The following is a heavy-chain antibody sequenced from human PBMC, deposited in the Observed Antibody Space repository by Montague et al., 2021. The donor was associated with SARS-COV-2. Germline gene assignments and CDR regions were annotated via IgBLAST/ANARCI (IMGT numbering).Heavy chain of an antibody. J-gene: IGHJ6*03. V-gene: IGHV4-34*01. D-gene: IGHD3-10*01. CDR3: ARLRDGVVPSPILGVGPYYSYYFMDV. CDR2: INHTGST. CDR1: GGSFSGYF. Sequence: SETLSLTCAVSGGSFSGYFWSWIRQPPGKGLEWIGEINHTGSTKHNPSLKSRVTISVDTSKNQFSLKVTSMTAADTAVYYCARLRDGVVPSPILGVGPYYSYYFMDVRGKGTTVTVSS.